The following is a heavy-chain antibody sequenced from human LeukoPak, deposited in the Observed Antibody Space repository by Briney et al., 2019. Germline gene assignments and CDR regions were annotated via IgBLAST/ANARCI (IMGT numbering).Heavy chain of an antibody. J-gene: IGHJ6*02. CDR3: GRVLIAVAGTDYGMDV. D-gene: IGHD6-19*01. CDR1: GYTLTELS. Sequence: ASVKVSCKVSGYTLTELSMHWVRQAPGKGLEWMGGFDPEDGETIYAQKFQGRVTMTEDTSTDTAYMELSSLRSDDTAVYYCGRVLIAVAGTDYGMDVWGQGTTVTVSS. CDR2: FDPEDGET. V-gene: IGHV1-24*01.